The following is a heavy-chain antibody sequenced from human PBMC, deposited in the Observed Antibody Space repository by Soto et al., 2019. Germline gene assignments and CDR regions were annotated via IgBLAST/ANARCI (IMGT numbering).Heavy chain of an antibody. CDR3: VRGASGSPYPY. V-gene: IGHV4-34*01. Sequence: QVHLQQWGAGLLKPSETLSLTCAVSNGAFTGYYWTWIRQPPGKGLEWIGEIFHTGNTNYNPSLRSRVTISQDISKNQFSLNLSSVTAADTAVYYCVRGASGSPYPYWGQGTLVTVSS. CDR1: NGAFTGYY. D-gene: IGHD6-13*01. CDR2: IFHTGNT. J-gene: IGHJ4*02.